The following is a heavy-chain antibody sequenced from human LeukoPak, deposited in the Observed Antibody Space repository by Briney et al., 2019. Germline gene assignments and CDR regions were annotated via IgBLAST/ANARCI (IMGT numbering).Heavy chain of an antibody. CDR1: GFTFSTYA. CDR3: AKGRSGWYEGLGY. Sequence: GGSLRLSCTASGFTFSTYAMTWVRQAPGKGLEWVSVISHGGDSAWYADSVKGRFTISRDNSKSTLFLQMNSLRADDTAIYYCAKGRSGWYEGLGYWGQGILVTVSS. V-gene: IGHV3-23*01. CDR2: ISHGGDSA. D-gene: IGHD6-19*01. J-gene: IGHJ4*02.